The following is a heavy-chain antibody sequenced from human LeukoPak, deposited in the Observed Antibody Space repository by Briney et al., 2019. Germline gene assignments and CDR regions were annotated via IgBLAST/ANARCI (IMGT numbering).Heavy chain of an antibody. Sequence: SETLSLTCTVSGASISPYCSTWIRQTPGKGLEWIGHRHPSGGISYNPSLWSRVTISADTSKNQFSLSLTFVNAADAAVYYCATGVDDAKVGYWGQGALVSVSS. CDR2: RHPSGGI. J-gene: IGHJ4*02. D-gene: IGHD1-26*01. CDR3: ATGVDDAKVGY. V-gene: IGHV4-4*08. CDR1: GASISPYC.